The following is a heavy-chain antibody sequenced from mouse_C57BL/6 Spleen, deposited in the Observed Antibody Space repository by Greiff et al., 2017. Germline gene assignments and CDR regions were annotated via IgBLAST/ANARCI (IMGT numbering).Heavy chain of an antibody. V-gene: IGHV1-64*01. J-gene: IGHJ3*01. CDR2: IHPNSGST. CDR3: AREEDYYGSGIAY. D-gene: IGHD1-1*01. Sequence: QVQLQQPGAELVKPGASVKLSCKASGYTFTSYWMHWVKQRPGQGLEWIGMIHPNSGSTNYNEKFKSKATLTVDKSSSTAYMQLSSLTSEDSAVYYSAREEDYYGSGIAYWGQGTLVTVSA. CDR1: GYTFTSYW.